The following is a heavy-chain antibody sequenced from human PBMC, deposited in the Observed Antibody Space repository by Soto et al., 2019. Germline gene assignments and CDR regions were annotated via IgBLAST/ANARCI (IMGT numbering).Heavy chain of an antibody. V-gene: IGHV5-51*01. CDR3: ATSSYCSGGSCYYYGMDV. D-gene: IGHD2-15*01. CDR2: IYPDDSDT. Sequence: PGESLKISCKGSGYIFTIYWIGWVRQMPGKGLEWMGIIYPDDSDTTYSPSFQGQVTISVDTSITTAYLQWSSLKASDTGMYYCATSSYCSGGSCYYYGMDVWGQGTTVTVSS. CDR1: GYIFTIYW. J-gene: IGHJ6*02.